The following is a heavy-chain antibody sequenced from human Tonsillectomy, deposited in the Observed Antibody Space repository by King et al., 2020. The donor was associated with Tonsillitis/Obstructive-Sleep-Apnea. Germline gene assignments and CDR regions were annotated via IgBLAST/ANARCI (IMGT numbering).Heavy chain of an antibody. D-gene: IGHD4-23*01. V-gene: IGHV3-20*04. Sequence: VQLVESGGGVVRPGGSLRLSCAASGFTFDDYAMGWVRQAPGKGLEWVSGINWNGISRGYVDSVKGRFSISRDNAKNSLYLQMNSLRAEDTALYYWARDSYGGADYWGQGTLVTVSS. CDR1: GFTFDDYA. CDR2: INWNGISR. CDR3: ARDSYGGADY. J-gene: IGHJ4*02.